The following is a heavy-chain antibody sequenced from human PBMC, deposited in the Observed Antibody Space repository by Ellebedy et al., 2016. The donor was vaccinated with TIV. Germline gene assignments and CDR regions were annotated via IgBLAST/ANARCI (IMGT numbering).Heavy chain of an antibody. J-gene: IGHJ4*02. CDR1: GFTFSNYW. CDR3: AKGVGYGDYYFDY. V-gene: IGHV3-7*03. D-gene: IGHD4-17*01. CDR2: IKEDGSER. Sequence: GGSLRLXXAASGFTFSNYWMSWVRQAPGKGLEWVANIKEDGSERYYADSVKGRFTISRDNSKNTLYLQMNSLRAEDTAVYYCAKGVGYGDYYFDYWGQGTLVTVSS.